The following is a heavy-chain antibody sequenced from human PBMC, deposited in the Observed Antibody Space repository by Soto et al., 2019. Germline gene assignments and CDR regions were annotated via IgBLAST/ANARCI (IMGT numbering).Heavy chain of an antibody. CDR2: MNPNSGNT. V-gene: IGHV1-8*01. J-gene: IGHJ6*02. CDR3: ASGIAARKHYYYGMDV. CDR1: GYTFTSYD. Sequence: ASVKVSCKASGYTFTSYDINWVRQATGQGLEWMGWMNPNSGNTGYAQKFQGRVTMTRNTSISTAYMELSSLRSEDTAVYFCASGIAARKHYYYGMDVWGQGTTVTVSS. D-gene: IGHD6-6*01.